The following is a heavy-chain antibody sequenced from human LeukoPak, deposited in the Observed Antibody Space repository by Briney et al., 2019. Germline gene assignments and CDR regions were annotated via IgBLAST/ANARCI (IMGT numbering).Heavy chain of an antibody. CDR2: ISSNGGST. V-gene: IGHV3-64*01. CDR1: GFSFSSYA. Sequence: GGSLRLSCAASGFSFSSYAMHWVRQAPGKGLEYVSAISSNGGSTYYANSVKGRFTISRDNSKNTLYLQMGSLRAEDTAVYYCAKDYGSGSYFNWFDPWGQGTLVTVSS. CDR3: AKDYGSGSYFNWFDP. J-gene: IGHJ5*02. D-gene: IGHD3-10*01.